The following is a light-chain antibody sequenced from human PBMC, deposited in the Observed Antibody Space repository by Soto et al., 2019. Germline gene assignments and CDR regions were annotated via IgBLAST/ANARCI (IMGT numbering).Light chain of an antibody. CDR2: DAS. V-gene: IGKV3-11*01. CDR3: QQRSNWPT. Sequence: EIVLTQSPATLSLYPGERATLSCRASQSVSSHLAWYQQKPGQAPRLLIYDASNRATGIPARFSGSGSGTDFTLTISSLEPEDFAVYYCQQRSNWPTFGPGTKVDIK. CDR1: QSVSSH. J-gene: IGKJ3*01.